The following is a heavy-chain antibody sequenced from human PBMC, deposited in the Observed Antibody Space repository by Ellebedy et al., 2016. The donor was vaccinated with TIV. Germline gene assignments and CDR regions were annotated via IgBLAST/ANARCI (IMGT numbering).Heavy chain of an antibody. CDR1: GGSFSGYY. V-gene: IGHV4-59*01. D-gene: IGHD1-26*01. CDR2: IYYSGST. Sequence: MPGGSLRLSCAVYGGSFSGYYWSWIRQPPGKGLEWIGYIYYSGSTNYNPSLKSRVTISVDTSKNQFSLKLSSVTAADTAVYYCARAESGSIFDYWGQGTLVTVSS. J-gene: IGHJ4*02. CDR3: ARAESGSIFDY.